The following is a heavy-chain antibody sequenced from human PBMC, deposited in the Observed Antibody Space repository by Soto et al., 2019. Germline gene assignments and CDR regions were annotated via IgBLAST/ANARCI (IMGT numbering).Heavy chain of an antibody. Sequence: GGSLRLSCAASGLTFSRYDMSWVRQAPGKGLEWVSAISGSGGSTYYADSVKGRFTISRDNSKNTLYLQMNSLRAEDTAVYYCAKGMAAHHGAYYYYYMDVSAKRTTVTVSS. V-gene: IGHV3-23*01. CDR2: ISGSGGST. CDR3: AKGMAAHHGAYYYYYMDV. D-gene: IGHD6-6*01. J-gene: IGHJ6*03. CDR1: GLTFSRYD.